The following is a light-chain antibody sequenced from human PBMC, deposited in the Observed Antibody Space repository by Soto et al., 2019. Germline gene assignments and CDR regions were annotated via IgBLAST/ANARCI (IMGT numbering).Light chain of an antibody. V-gene: IGKV3-15*01. J-gene: IGKJ4*01. CDR3: QQYNNWPPLT. CDR2: GAS. CDR1: QNIRSN. Sequence: EIVMTQSPATLSVSPGERGTLSCRASQNIRSNVAWYQQRPGQAPRLLIFGASVRATGVPDRFSGSGSGTDFTLTINSLQSEDSAVYYCQQYNNWPPLTFGGGTKVEIK.